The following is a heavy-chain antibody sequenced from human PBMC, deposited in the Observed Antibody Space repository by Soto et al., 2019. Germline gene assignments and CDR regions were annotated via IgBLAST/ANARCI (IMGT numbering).Heavy chain of an antibody. Sequence: EVQLVESGGGLVKSGGSLRLSCAASGFTFSSYSMNWVRQAPGKGLEWVSSISSSSSYIYYADSVKGRFTISRDNAKNSLYLQMNSLRAEDTAVYYCARETRGGYCSGGSCPDVNWFDPWGQGTLVTVSS. CDR3: ARETRGGYCSGGSCPDVNWFDP. CDR2: ISSSSSYI. D-gene: IGHD2-15*01. CDR1: GFTFSSYS. J-gene: IGHJ5*02. V-gene: IGHV3-21*01.